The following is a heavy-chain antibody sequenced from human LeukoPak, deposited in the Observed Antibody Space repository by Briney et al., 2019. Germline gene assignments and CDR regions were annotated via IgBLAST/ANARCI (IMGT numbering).Heavy chain of an antibody. J-gene: IGHJ3*02. D-gene: IGHD3-10*01. CDR1: GGSIGSGGYY. Sequence: SETLSLTCTVSGGSIGSGGYYWSWIRQPAGKGLEWIGYIYQSGSTYYNPSLKSRVTISVDRSKNQFSLKLSSVTAADTAVYYCARGVHLGAFDIWGQGTMVTVSS. V-gene: IGHV4-30-2*01. CDR3: ARGVHLGAFDI. CDR2: IYQSGST.